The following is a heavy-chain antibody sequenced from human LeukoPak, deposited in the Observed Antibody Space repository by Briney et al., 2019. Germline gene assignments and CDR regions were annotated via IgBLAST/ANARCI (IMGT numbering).Heavy chain of an antibody. CDR3: ARSIFGVVMGDY. D-gene: IGHD3-3*01. Sequence: SETLSLTCTVSGGSISSGDYYWSWIRQPPGKGLEWIGYIYYSGRTYYNPSLNSRVTISVDTSKNQFSLKLSSVTAADTAVYYCARSIFGVVMGDYWGQGTLVTVSS. J-gene: IGHJ4*02. CDR2: IYYSGRT. V-gene: IGHV4-30-4*08. CDR1: GGSISSGDYY.